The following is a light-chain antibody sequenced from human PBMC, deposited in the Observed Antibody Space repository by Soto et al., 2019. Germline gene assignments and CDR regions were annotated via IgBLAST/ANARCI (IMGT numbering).Light chain of an antibody. CDR2: RAS. CDR1: QNLDMY. CDR3: QQSITYPWT. Sequence: DIQMTQSPSTLSASAGDRVTITCRASQNLDMYLACYQQKPGQAPNLLTYRASSLQSGVPPRFSRSGSRTEFTLTISSLQPDDFATYSCQQSITYPWTFGHGTMVDI. V-gene: IGKV1-5*03. J-gene: IGKJ1*01.